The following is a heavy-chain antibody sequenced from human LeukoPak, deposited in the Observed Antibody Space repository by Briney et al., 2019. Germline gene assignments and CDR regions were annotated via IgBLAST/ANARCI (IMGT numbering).Heavy chain of an antibody. CDR3: ATGVGARKYYYDSSGYYGY. D-gene: IGHD3-22*01. J-gene: IGHJ4*02. V-gene: IGHV1-24*01. CDR2: FDPEDGET. Sequence: ASVKVPCKVSGYTLTELSMHWVRQAPGKGLEWMGGFDPEDGETIYAQKFQGRVTVTEDTSTDTAYMELSSLRSEDTAVYYCATGVGARKYYYDSSGYYGYWGQGTLVTVSS. CDR1: GYTLTELS.